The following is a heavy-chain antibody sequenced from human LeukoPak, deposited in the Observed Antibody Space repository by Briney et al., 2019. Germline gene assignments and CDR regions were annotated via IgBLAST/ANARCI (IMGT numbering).Heavy chain of an antibody. CDR3: ARGRSTVSHNWFDP. V-gene: IGHV1-18*01. CDR2: ISAYNGNT. J-gene: IGHJ5*02. Sequence: EASVKVSCKASGYTFTSYGISWVRQAPGQGLEWMGWISAYNGNTNYAQKLQGRVTMTTDTSTSTAYMELRSLRSDDTAVYYCARGRSTVSHNWFDPWGQGTLVTVSS. CDR1: GYTFTSYG. D-gene: IGHD4-17*01.